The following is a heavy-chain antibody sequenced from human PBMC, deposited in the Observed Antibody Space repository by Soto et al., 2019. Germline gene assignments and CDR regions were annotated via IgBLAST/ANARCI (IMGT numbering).Heavy chain of an antibody. V-gene: IGHV3-30-3*01. Sequence: QVQLVESGGGVVQPGRSLRLSCAASGFTFSSYAMYWVRQAPGKGLEWVAVISYDESNKYYADSVKGRFTISRDNSKNTLYLQMNSLRAEDTAVYYCARAACGGHCQYAFDIWGQGTMVTVSS. CDR2: ISYDESNK. CDR1: GFTFSSYA. CDR3: ARAACGGHCQYAFDI. J-gene: IGHJ3*02. D-gene: IGHD2-21*02.